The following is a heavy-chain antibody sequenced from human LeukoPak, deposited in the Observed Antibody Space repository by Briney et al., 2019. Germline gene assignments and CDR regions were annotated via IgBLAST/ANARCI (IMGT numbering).Heavy chain of an antibody. CDR2: ISSSSSYT. Sequence: GGSLRLSCAASGFXFSDYYISWIRQAPGKGLEWVSYISSSSSYTNYADSVKGRFTISRGNAKNSLYLQMNSLRAEDTAVYYCARGRAQWLDFDYWGQGTLVTVSS. CDR1: GFXFSDYY. CDR3: ARGRAQWLDFDY. D-gene: IGHD6-19*01. J-gene: IGHJ4*02. V-gene: IGHV3-11*06.